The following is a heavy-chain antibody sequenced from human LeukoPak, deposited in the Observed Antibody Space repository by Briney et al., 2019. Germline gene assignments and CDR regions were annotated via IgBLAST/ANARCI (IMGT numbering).Heavy chain of an antibody. Sequence: GESLKISCKGSGYSFTNYWIAWVRQMPGKGLEWMGIIYPGDSDTRYSPSFQGQVTISADKSISTVYLQWSSLKASDTAIYYCARIGYFDWSIDAFDIWGQGTMVTVSS. CDR2: IYPGDSDT. V-gene: IGHV5-51*01. J-gene: IGHJ3*02. CDR3: ARIGYFDWSIDAFDI. CDR1: GYSFTNYW. D-gene: IGHD3-9*01.